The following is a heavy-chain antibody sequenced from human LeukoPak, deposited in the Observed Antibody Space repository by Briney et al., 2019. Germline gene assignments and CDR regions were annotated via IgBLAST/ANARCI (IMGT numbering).Heavy chain of an antibody. CDR3: ARGSIAAAGTTWFDP. V-gene: IGHV4-34*01. Sequence: SETLSLTCAVYGRSFSGYYWSWIRQPPGKGLEWIGEINHSGSTNYNPSLKSRVTISVDTSKNQFSLKLSSVTAADTAVYYCARGSIAAAGTTWFDPWGQGTLVTVSS. CDR2: INHSGST. D-gene: IGHD6-13*01. CDR1: GRSFSGYY. J-gene: IGHJ5*02.